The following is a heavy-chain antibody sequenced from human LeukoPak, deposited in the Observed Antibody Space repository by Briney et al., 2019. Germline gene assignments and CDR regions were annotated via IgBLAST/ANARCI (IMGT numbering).Heavy chain of an antibody. CDR1: GFTFSHAW. J-gene: IGHJ4*02. V-gene: IGHV3-15*01. CDR3: TVDTNTDSQYY. Sequence: GGSLRLSCAGSGFTFSHAWMSWVRQAPGKGLECVGRIKSKTDGGTTEYAAPVKGRFAISRDDSENTLYLQMNSLKTEDTAVYYCTVDTNTDSQYYWGQGTLVTVSS. D-gene: IGHD2-8*01. CDR2: IKSKTDGGTT.